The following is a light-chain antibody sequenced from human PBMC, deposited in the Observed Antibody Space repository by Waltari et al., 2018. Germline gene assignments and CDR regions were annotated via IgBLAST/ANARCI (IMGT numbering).Light chain of an antibody. V-gene: IGLV4-69*01. Sequence: QLVLTQSPSASASLGASVKLTCTLSSGHSSYTIAWNQQQPEKGPRYLMKVNSDGSHSKGDGIPDRFSGSSSGAGRYLTISSLQSEDEADYYCQTWGTGIHVVFGGGTKLTVL. CDR1: SGHSSYT. CDR2: VNSDGSH. J-gene: IGLJ2*01. CDR3: QTWGTGIHVV.